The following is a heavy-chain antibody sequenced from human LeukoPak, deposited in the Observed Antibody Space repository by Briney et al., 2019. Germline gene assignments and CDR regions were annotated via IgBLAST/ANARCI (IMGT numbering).Heavy chain of an antibody. V-gene: IGHV4-4*07. CDR3: ARVSNSGTTNYYYYYYMDI. Sequence: SETLSLTCTVSGGSISNYYWSWIRQPAGKGLEWIGRIYTSGSTNYNPSLKSRVTMSVDTSKNQFSLKLSSVTAADTAVYYCARVSNSGTTNYYYYYYMDIWGKGTTVTISS. CDR2: IYTSGST. D-gene: IGHD3-10*01. J-gene: IGHJ6*03. CDR1: GGSISNYY.